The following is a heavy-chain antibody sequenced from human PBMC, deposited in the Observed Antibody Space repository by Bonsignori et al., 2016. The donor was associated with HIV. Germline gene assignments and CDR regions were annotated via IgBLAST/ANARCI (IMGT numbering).Heavy chain of an antibody. V-gene: IGHV1-18*01. J-gene: IGHJ4*02. Sequence: WVRQAPGQGLEWMGWISAYNGNTNYAQKLQGRVTMTTDTSTSTAYMELRSLRSDDTAVYYCARDSYRKTMRLDYWGQGTLVTVSS. CDR2: ISAYNGNT. D-gene: IGHD4-11*01. CDR3: ARDSYRKTMRLDY.